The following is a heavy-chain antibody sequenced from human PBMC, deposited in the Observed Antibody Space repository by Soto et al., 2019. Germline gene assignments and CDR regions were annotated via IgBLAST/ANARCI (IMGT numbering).Heavy chain of an antibody. CDR2: INSDGSST. D-gene: IGHD3-10*01. V-gene: IGHV3-74*01. CDR1: GFTFSMYW. Sequence: EVQLVESGGGVVQPGGSLRLSCAASGFTFSMYWMHWVRQAPGKGLVWVSGINSDGSSTSYADSVKGRFTVSRDNAKNTLYLQMNSLRAEDTALYYCARAWTSKIMVRGVIPGGYWGQGTLVTVSS. J-gene: IGHJ4*02. CDR3: ARAWTSKIMVRGVIPGGY.